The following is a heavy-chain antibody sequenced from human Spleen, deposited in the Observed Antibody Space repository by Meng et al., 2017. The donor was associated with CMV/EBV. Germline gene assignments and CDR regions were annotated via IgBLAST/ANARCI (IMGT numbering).Heavy chain of an antibody. CDR2: IISDGSST. CDR3: AREAYSSPSGDNWFDP. J-gene: IGHJ5*02. CDR1: GFTFSSYW. D-gene: IGHD3-22*01. Sequence: GESLKISCAASGFTFSSYWMHWVRQAPGKGLVWVSRIISDGSSTNYADSVKGRFVISRDNAKNSLYLQLNRLRAEDTAVYYCAREAYSSPSGDNWFDPWGQGTLVTVSS. V-gene: IGHV3-74*01.